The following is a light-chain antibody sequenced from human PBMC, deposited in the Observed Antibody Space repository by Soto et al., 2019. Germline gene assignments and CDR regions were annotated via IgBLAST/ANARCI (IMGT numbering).Light chain of an antibody. CDR2: DAS. CDR1: HDISNR. Sequence: DIQMTQSPSSLSASVGDRVTITCQASHDISNRLNWYQHKPGKAPKGLIYDASNLEAGVSSRFSGSGSGTDFTFTISSLQPEDIATYYCQQYDDLPRTFGQGTKVQIK. J-gene: IGKJ1*01. CDR3: QQYDDLPRT. V-gene: IGKV1-33*01.